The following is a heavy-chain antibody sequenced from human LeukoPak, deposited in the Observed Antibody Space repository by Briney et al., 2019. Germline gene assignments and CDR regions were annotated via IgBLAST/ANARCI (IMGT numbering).Heavy chain of an antibody. CDR3: ARSRVFYGTFDY. V-gene: IGHV4-59*01. CDR2: IYNSGST. CDR1: GGSISSYY. Sequence: SETLSLTCTVSGGSISSYYWSWIRQPPGKGLEWIGYIYNSGSTNYNASLKSRVTISVNTSKNQFSLKLSSVTAADTAVYYCARSRVFYGTFDYWGQGTLVTVSS. J-gene: IGHJ4*02. D-gene: IGHD4-17*01.